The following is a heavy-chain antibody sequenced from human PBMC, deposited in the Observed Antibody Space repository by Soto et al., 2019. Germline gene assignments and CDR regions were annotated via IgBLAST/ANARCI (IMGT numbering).Heavy chain of an antibody. CDR1: GGSISSSSYY. CDR3: ARQEENYGDYNWFDP. CDR2: IYYSGST. J-gene: IGHJ5*02. V-gene: IGHV4-39*01. D-gene: IGHD4-17*01. Sequence: SETLSLTCTVSGGSISSSSYYWGWIRQPPGKGLEWIGSIYYSGSTYYNPSLNSRVTISVDTSKNPFSLKLSSVTAADTAVYYCARQEENYGDYNWFDPWGQGTLVTVSS.